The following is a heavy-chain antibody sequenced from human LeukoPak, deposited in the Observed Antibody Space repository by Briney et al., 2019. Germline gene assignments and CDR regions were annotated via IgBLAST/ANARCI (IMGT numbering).Heavy chain of an antibody. D-gene: IGHD4-23*01. Sequence: NPSETLSLTCTVSGGSISSSSYYWGWIRQPPGKGLEWIGSIYYSGSTYYNPSLKSRVTISVDTSKNQFSLKLSSVTAADTAVYYCARDRTYGGNSGVDYWGQGTPVTVSS. V-gene: IGHV4-39*07. CDR2: IYYSGST. CDR1: GGSISSSSYY. CDR3: ARDRTYGGNSGVDY. J-gene: IGHJ4*02.